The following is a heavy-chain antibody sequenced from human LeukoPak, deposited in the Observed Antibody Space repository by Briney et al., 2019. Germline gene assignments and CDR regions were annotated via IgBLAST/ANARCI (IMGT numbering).Heavy chain of an antibody. V-gene: IGHV4-39*02. CDR1: GGSISSSSYY. Sequence: SETLSLTCTVSGGSISSSSYYWGWIRQPPGKGLEWIGSIYYSGSTYYNPSLKSRVTISVDTSNNHFSLRLSSVTAADTAVYYCASGFLGRQWGPTDYYYYMDVWGEGTTVTVSS. CDR3: ASGFLGRQWGPTDYYYYMDV. D-gene: IGHD3-3*01. CDR2: IYYSGST. J-gene: IGHJ6*03.